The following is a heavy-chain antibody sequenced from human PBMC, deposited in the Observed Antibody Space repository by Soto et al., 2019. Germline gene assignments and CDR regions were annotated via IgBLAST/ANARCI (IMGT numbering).Heavy chain of an antibody. V-gene: IGHV3-48*02. J-gene: IGHJ4*02. CDR2: ISSSSSTI. CDR3: ARDRVVPAAIPFDY. D-gene: IGHD2-2*01. Sequence: EVQLVESGGGLVQPGGSLRLSCAASGFTFSSYSMNWVRQAPGKGLEWVSYISSSSSTIYYADSVKGRFTISRDNAKNSLYLQMNSLRDDDTAVYYCARDRVVPAAIPFDYWGQGTLVTVSS. CDR1: GFTFSSYS.